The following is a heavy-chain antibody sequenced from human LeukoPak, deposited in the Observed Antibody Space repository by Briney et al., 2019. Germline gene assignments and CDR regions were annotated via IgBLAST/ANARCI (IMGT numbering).Heavy chain of an antibody. CDR1: GFSFRGHA. CDR3: ARVRGDYDYVWGSYRAYYYMDV. CDR2: IKQDGSEK. V-gene: IGHV3-7*01. Sequence: GGSLRLSCAASGFSFRGHAMHWVRQAPGKGLEWVANIKQDGSEKYYVDSVKGRFTISRDNAKNSLYLQMNSLRAEDTAVYYRARVRGDYDYVWGSYRAYYYMDVWGKGTTVTISS. D-gene: IGHD3-16*02. J-gene: IGHJ6*03.